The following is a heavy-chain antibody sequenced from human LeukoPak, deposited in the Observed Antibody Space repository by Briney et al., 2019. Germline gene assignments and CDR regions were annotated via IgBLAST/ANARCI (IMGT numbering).Heavy chain of an antibody. CDR2: ISAYNGNT. CDR1: GYTFTSYG. V-gene: IGHV1-18*01. D-gene: IGHD5-18*01. J-gene: IGHJ4*02. Sequence: GASVKVSCKASGYTFTSYGISWVRHAPGQRLEWMGWISAYNGNTNYAQKLQGRVTMTTDTSTSTACMELRSLRSDDTAVYYCARDKWSNTAMANWGQGTLVTVSS. CDR3: ARDKWSNTAMAN.